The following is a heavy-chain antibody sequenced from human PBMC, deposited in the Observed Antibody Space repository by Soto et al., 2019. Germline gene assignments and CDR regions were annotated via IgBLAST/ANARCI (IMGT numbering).Heavy chain of an antibody. D-gene: IGHD2-15*01. Sequence: EVQVLESGGGLVQPGGALRLSCEGSEFTVSGHAMTWIRQAPGKGPEWVSTITADGGTYYADSVKDRFAMSRDTSDNTLYLQMSSLGAEDTAAYYCAPHVSCSGGSCQYDAFAIRGQGTMVTVSS. CDR2: ITADGGT. J-gene: IGHJ3*02. CDR1: EFTVSGHA. CDR3: APHVSCSGGSCQYDAFAI. V-gene: IGHV3-23*01.